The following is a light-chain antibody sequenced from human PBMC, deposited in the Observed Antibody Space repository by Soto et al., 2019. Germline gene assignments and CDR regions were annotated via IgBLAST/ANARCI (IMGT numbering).Light chain of an antibody. CDR2: DAS. CDR3: QQDKSSPRT. CDR1: ESISSL. J-gene: IGKJ1*01. Sequence: DIEMTQYPSTLSASVGDRVTITCGGSESISSLFAWYQQKPGKAPKVLMYDASSLESGVRSRFSGNGSGTEFTPTISRPQPDDFATYYCQQDKSSPRTLSQGTQVNI. V-gene: IGKV1-5*01.